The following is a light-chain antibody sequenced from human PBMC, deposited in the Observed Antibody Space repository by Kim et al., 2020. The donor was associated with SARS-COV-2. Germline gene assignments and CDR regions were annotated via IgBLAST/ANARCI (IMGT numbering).Light chain of an antibody. Sequence: GKPVAISCTRRSVSIASDYVQWYRQRPGSAPTTVICEYNESASGVPDRVSGSIDSSSHSASLTISALKTEDEADYYCQSYDTAPWVFGGGTQLTVL. CDR3: QSYDTAPWV. CDR1: SVSIASDY. V-gene: IGLV6-57*03. J-gene: IGLJ3*02. CDR2: EYN.